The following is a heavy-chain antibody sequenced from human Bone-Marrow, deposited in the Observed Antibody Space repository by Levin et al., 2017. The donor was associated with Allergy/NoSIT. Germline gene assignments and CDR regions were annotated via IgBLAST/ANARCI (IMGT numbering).Heavy chain of an antibody. Sequence: GGSLRLSCAASGFRFSDHYMDWVRQAPGKGPEWVGRTRDKAKSYTTEYAASVKGRFTVSRDDSKNSVYLKMSSLKTEDTAVYYCARGGSSSSYPYGIDVWGQGTTVTVSS. CDR3: ARGGSSSSYPYGIDV. CDR2: TRDKAKSYTT. CDR1: GFRFSDHY. D-gene: IGHD2-2*01. J-gene: IGHJ6*02. V-gene: IGHV3-72*01.